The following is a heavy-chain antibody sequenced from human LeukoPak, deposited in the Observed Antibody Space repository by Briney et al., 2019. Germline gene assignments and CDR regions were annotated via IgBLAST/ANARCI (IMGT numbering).Heavy chain of an antibody. V-gene: IGHV4-34*01. CDR2: INHSGST. J-gene: IGHJ1*01. D-gene: IGHD6-19*01. CDR1: GGSFSGYY. Sequence: SETLSLTCAVYGGSFSGYYWSWIRQPPGKELEWIGEINHSGSTNYNPSLKSRVTISVDTSKNQFSLKLSSVTAADTAVYYCARSAYSSGWYALASNWGQGTLVTVSS. CDR3: ARSAYSSGWYALASN.